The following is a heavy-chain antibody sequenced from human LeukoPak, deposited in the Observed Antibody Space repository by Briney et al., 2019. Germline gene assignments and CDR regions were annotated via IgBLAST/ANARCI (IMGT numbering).Heavy chain of an antibody. Sequence: SGPTRPYSTQTVTLTCIFPGFPLITRRVSVGWIRQPPGKALEWLALIYWNDDKRYSPSLKSRLTITKDTSKNQVVLTMTNMDPVDTATYYCAHVRYGGYPPTIDPWGQGTLVTVSS. CDR3: AHVRYGGYPPTIDP. V-gene: IGHV2-5*01. CDR2: IYWNDDK. D-gene: IGHD5-12*01. J-gene: IGHJ5*02. CDR1: GFPLITRRVS.